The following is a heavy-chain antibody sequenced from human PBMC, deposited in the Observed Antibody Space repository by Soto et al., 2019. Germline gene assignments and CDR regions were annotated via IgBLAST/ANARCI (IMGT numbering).Heavy chain of an antibody. D-gene: IGHD4-17*01. CDR2: ISGSGGST. Sequence: GSLRLSCAASGFTLSSYAMSWVLQAPGKGLEWVSAISGSGGSTYYADSVKGRFTISRDNPKNTLYLQMNSLRAEDTAVYYCAKDTVPDYYYYYMDVWGKGTTVTVSS. CDR1: GFTLSSYA. J-gene: IGHJ6*03. V-gene: IGHV3-23*01. CDR3: AKDTVPDYYYYYMDV.